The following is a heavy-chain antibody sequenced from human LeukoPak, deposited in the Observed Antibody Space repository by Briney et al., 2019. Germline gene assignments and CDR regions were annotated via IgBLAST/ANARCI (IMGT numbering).Heavy chain of an antibody. J-gene: IGHJ4*02. CDR3: ARGRRGQLTRYYFDY. D-gene: IGHD3-9*01. V-gene: IGHV3-21*01. CDR2: ISSSSSYI. CDR1: GFTFSSYS. Sequence: PGGSLRLSCAASGFTFSSYSMNWVRQAPGKGLEWVSSISSSSSYIYYADSVKGRFTISRDNAKNTLYLQMNSLRAEDTAVYYCARGRRGQLTRYYFDYWGQGTLVTVSS.